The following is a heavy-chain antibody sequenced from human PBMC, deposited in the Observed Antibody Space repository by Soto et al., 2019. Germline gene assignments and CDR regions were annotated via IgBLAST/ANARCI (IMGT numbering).Heavy chain of an antibody. Sequence: VQMVQSGAEVKEPGSSVKVSCTNSGDTFSHYVMSWVRQAPGQGLEWMGSLAPLSGSPNYADRFEGRLTISADAGTSTMYMELRSLKYDDTAVYYCARIGVGSRRWGQGTMVTVSS. V-gene: IGHV1-69*18. D-gene: IGHD1-26*01. CDR2: LAPLSGSP. CDR1: GDTFSHYV. J-gene: IGHJ3*01. CDR3: ARIGVGSRR.